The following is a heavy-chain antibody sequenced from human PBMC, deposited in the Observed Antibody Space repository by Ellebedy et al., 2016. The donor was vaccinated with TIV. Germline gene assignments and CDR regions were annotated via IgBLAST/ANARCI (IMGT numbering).Heavy chain of an antibody. CDR3: AKCFTINMGYHYMDV. D-gene: IGHD5-24*01. CDR2: INAYNGDT. J-gene: IGHJ6*03. CDR1: GYTFTGFG. V-gene: IGHV1-18*01. Sequence: ASVKVSCXASGYTFTGFGIAWVRQAPGQGLEWMGYINAYNGDTTYAQRFQERVTMTTDTSTTTAYLELRSLTSDDTAVYYCAKCFTINMGYHYMDVWGNGTTVIVSS.